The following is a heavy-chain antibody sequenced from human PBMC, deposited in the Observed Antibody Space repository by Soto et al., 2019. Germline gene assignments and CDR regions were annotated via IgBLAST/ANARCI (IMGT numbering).Heavy chain of an antibody. J-gene: IGHJ5*02. CDR3: AREGRFLEWLYWFDP. CDR2: IIPIFGTA. CDR1: GGTFSSYA. V-gene: IGHV1-69*01. D-gene: IGHD3-3*01. Sequence: QVQLVQSGAEVKKPGSSVKVSCKASGGTFSSYAISWVRQAPGQGLEWMGGIIPIFGTANYAQKFQGRVTIPADESTSTDYMELSSLRYEDTAVYYCAREGRFLEWLYWFDPWGQGTLVTVSS.